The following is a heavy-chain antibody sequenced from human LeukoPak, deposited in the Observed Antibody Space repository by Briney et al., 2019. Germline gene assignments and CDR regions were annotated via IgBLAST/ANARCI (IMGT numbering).Heavy chain of an antibody. D-gene: IGHD2-2*01. Sequence: GGSLRLSRAVSGFTFSSYAMSWVRQAPGKGLEWVSGMSGSCGRTYYADSVKGRFTISRDNSKNTLYLQMNSLRVEDTAVYYCAKDKLGGDIVVVPAAPTLDYWGQGTLVTASS. CDR3: AKDKLGGDIVVVPAAPTLDY. V-gene: IGHV3-23*01. CDR1: GFTFSSYA. CDR2: MSGSCGRT. J-gene: IGHJ4*02.